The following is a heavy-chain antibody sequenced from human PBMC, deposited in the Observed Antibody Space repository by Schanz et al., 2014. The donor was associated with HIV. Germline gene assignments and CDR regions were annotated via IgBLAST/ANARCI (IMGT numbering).Heavy chain of an antibody. V-gene: IGHV1-69*01. CDR1: EGTFSSYA. J-gene: IGHJ4*02. D-gene: IGHD1-26*01. CDR2: IIPLFGTA. Sequence: QVQLVQSGAEVKKPGSSVKVSCKASEGTFSSYAISWVRQAPGQGLEWMGGIIPLFGTANYAQRFQGRVTITADESTSTTYMKLSGLTSEDTAVYYCARDGSGVLGAIFYYFDYWGQGTLVTVSS. CDR3: ARDGSGVLGAIFYYFDY.